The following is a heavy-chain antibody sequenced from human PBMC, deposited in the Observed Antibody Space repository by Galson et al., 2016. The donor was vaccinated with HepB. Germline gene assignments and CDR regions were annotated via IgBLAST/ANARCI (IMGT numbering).Heavy chain of an antibody. CDR1: GFSFSHYV. CDR2: LSEYGEI. V-gene: IGHV3-23*01. CDR3: AKRCLAAVPGSNWFDS. Sequence: SLRLSCAASGFSFSHYVMHWVRQAPGRGLEWVSVLSEYGEIHYADSVEGRFTISRDDSKNTLYLQMNSLRAEDTAVYYCAKRCLAAVPGSNWFDSMGQGTLVSVSS. J-gene: IGHJ5*01. D-gene: IGHD6-19*01.